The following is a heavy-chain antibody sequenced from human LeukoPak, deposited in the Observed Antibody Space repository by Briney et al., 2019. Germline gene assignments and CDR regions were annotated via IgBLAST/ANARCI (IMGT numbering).Heavy chain of an antibody. J-gene: IGHJ5*02. D-gene: IGHD1-26*01. CDR1: GFNFGEYI. V-gene: IGHV3-11*01. CDR2: ISSSGSRL. CDR3: ARDSSGPGDP. Sequence: GGSLRLSCAASGFNFGEYIMSWIRQAPGKGLEWVSYISSSGSRLYYADSVKGRFTISRDNAKNLLYLQMSSLRAEDTAVYYCARDSSGPGDPWGQGTLVTVSS.